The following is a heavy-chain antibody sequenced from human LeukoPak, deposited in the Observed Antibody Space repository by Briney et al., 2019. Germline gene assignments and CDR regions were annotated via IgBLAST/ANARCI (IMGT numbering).Heavy chain of an antibody. CDR2: IGFGGDT. Sequence: GGSLRLSCAASGFTFSSNDMHWVRQPTGKGLEWVSGIGFGGDTYYSGSVKGRFTISRDNAKNSLYLQMNSQRAGDTAVYYCTRGGRSAPFDYWGQGTLVTVSS. CDR3: TRGGRSAPFDY. CDR1: GFTFSSND. V-gene: IGHV3-13*04. J-gene: IGHJ4*02. D-gene: IGHD1-26*01.